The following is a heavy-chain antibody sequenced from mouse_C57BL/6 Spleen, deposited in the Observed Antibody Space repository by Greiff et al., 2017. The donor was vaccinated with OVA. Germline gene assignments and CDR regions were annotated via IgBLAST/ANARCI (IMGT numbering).Heavy chain of an antibody. CDR3: ARENDYLYYYAMDY. CDR2: IWSDGST. CDR1: GFSLTSYG. D-gene: IGHD2-4*01. Sequence: QVQLQQSGPGLVAPSQSLSITCTVSGFSLTSYGVHWVRQPPGKGLEWLVVIWSDGSTTYNSALKSRLSISKDNSKSQVFLKMNSLQTDDTAMYYCARENDYLYYYAMDYWGQGTSVTVSS. J-gene: IGHJ4*01. V-gene: IGHV2-6*03.